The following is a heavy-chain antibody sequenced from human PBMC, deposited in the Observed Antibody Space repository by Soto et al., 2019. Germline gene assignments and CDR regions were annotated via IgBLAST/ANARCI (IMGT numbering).Heavy chain of an antibody. CDR3: ARYGGSYRRGLDC. CDR2: SRNKANSYST. J-gene: IGHJ4*02. Sequence: EVQLVESGGGLVQPGGSLRLSCAASGFSFSDHYMDWVRQAPGKGLEWVGRSRNKANSYSTEYAASVKGRFTISRDDSEKSLYLHMNSLKTEDTAEYYCARYGGSYRRGLDCWGQGTLATVSS. D-gene: IGHD1-26*01. CDR1: GFSFSDHY. V-gene: IGHV3-72*01.